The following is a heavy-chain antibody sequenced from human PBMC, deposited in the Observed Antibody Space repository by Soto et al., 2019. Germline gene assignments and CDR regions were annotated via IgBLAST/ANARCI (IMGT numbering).Heavy chain of an antibody. Sequence: GASVKVSCKASGYTFAGYYSQWVRQAPGQGLEWMGWINPNSGGTNYAQKFQGRVTMTRDTSISTAYMELSRLRSDDTAVYYCARLTVPLDIVVLPAASYDYWGQGTLVTVSS. V-gene: IGHV1-2*02. CDR1: GYTFAGYY. J-gene: IGHJ4*02. CDR3: ARLTVPLDIVVLPAASYDY. CDR2: INPNSGGT. D-gene: IGHD2-2*01.